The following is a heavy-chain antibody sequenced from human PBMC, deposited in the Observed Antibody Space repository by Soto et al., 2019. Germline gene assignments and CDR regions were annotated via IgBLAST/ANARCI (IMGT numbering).Heavy chain of an antibody. V-gene: IGHV4-31*03. CDR2: IFYSGST. Sequence: SETLSLTCTVSGGSISSGGYYWSWIRQHPGKGLEWIGYIFYSGSTYYNPSLKSRVTISVDTSKNQFSLKLSSVTAADTAVYYCARYDNSGSHGFDIWGQGTMVTGSS. CDR3: ARYDNSGSHGFDI. D-gene: IGHD3-22*01. CDR1: GGSISSGGYY. J-gene: IGHJ3*02.